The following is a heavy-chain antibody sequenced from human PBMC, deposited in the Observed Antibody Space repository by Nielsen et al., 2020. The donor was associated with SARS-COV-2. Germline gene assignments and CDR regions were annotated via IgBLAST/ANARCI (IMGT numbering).Heavy chain of an antibody. CDR3: ARGTDYGDYGLPTPLNY. CDR2: TYYRSKWYN. V-gene: IGHV6-1*01. D-gene: IGHD4-17*01. J-gene: IGHJ4*02. Sequence: WIRQSPSRGLEWLGRTYYRSKWYNDYALSVKSRITTNADTSKNQFSLQLNSVTPEDTAVYYCARGTDYGDYGLPTPLNYWGQGTLVTVSS.